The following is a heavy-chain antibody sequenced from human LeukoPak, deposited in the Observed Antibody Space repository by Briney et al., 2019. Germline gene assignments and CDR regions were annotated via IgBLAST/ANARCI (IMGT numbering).Heavy chain of an antibody. Sequence: GGSLRLSCAASGFTFSSYSMNWVRQAPGKGLEWVSSISSSSSYIYYADSVKGQFTISRDNAKNSLYLQMNSLRAEDTAVYYCARGGYGSGRGLLDYWGQGTLVTVSS. CDR1: GFTFSSYS. J-gene: IGHJ4*02. CDR3: ARGGYGSGRGLLDY. CDR2: ISSSSSYI. V-gene: IGHV3-21*01. D-gene: IGHD3-10*01.